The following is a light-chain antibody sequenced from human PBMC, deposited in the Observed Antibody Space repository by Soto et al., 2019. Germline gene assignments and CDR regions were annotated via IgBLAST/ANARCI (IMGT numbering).Light chain of an antibody. Sequence: DIVMTQSPLSLPVTPGEPASISCRSSQSLLNSNGQNWLDWYLQKPGQSPQLLIHMGFIRASGVPDRFSGSASGTYCTLTISRVEAEDFGVYYCMQALESPPTFGGGTKVEIK. V-gene: IGKV2-28*01. J-gene: IGKJ4*01. CDR1: QSLLNSNGQNW. CDR2: MGF. CDR3: MQALESPPT.